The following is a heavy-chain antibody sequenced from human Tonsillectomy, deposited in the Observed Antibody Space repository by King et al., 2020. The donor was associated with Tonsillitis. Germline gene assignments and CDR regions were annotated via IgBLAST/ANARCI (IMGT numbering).Heavy chain of an antibody. CDR2: IKSISHGGTT. D-gene: IGHD4-17*01. CDR3: TLVPNGDWDH. CDR1: GLTFSNAW. Sequence: VQLVESGGGLGKPGGSLRLSCSASGLTFSNAWMIWVRQAPGKGLEWVGRIKSISHGGTTDYAAPVRGRFIISRDDSENTLYLQMNSLKIEDTAVYYCTLVPNGDWDHWGQGTLVTVSS. V-gene: IGHV3-15*01. J-gene: IGHJ4*02.